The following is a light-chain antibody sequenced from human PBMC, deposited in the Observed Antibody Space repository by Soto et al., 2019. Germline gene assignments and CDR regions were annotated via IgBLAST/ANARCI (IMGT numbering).Light chain of an antibody. CDR3: QQIYSYSS. CDR2: AAS. J-gene: IGKJ5*01. CDR1: QDISRY. V-gene: IGKV1-9*01. Sequence: DIQLTQSPSFVSASVGERVTITCRASQDISRYLAWYQQKPGEAPKLLISAASTLHSGVPSRFSGSGSETEFTLTVSYLNHEDFAPYYGQQIYSYSSFGHGTRLESK.